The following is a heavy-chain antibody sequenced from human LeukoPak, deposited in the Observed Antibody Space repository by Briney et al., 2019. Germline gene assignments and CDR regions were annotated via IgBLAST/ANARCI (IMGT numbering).Heavy chain of an antibody. CDR1: GYTFTSYD. Sequence: EASVKVSCKASGYTFTSYDINWVRQATGQGLEWMGWMNPDSGNTGYAQKFQGRVTMTRNTSISTAYMELSSLRSEDTAVYYCARVAVAGPYDAFDIWGQGTMVTVSS. V-gene: IGHV1-8*01. CDR2: MNPDSGNT. D-gene: IGHD6-19*01. J-gene: IGHJ3*02. CDR3: ARVAVAGPYDAFDI.